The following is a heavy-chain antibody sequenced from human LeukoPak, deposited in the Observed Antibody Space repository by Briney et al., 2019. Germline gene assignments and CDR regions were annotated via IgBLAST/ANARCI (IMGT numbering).Heavy chain of an antibody. CDR3: ARGALPTDAFDI. V-gene: IGHV3-7*01. CDR1: GFMFSSYW. Sequence: GGSLRLSYAASGFMFSSYWMSWVRQAPGKGLEWVASIKQDGSEKYSVDSVKGRFTVSRDNAKNSLFLQMNSLRVEDTAVYYCARGALPTDAFDIWGQGTMVTVSS. J-gene: IGHJ3*02. CDR2: IKQDGSEK.